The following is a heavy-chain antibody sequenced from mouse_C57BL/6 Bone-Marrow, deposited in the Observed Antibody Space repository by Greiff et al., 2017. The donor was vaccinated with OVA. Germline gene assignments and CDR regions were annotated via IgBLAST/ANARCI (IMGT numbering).Heavy chain of an antibody. V-gene: IGHV1-7*01. Sequence: VKLQQSGADLAKPGASVKLSCKASGYTFTSYWMHWVKQRPGQGLEWIGYINPSSGYTKYNPKFKDKATLTADKSSSTAYMQLSSLTYEDSAVYYCARVGYQYYYAMDYWGQGTSVTVSS. J-gene: IGHJ4*01. CDR2: INPSSGYT. CDR3: ARVGYQYYYAMDY. CDR1: GYTFTSYW. D-gene: IGHD2-14*01.